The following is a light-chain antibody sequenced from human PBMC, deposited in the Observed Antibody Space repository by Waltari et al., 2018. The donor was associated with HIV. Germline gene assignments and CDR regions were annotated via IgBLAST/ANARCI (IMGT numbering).Light chain of an antibody. J-gene: IGKJ1*01. CDR3: QHMGT. CDR2: GEF. V-gene: IGKV1-39*01. Sequence: DIQVTPSPISLSASVGDRVTITCRTSQNIRTYLHWDQQKPGKAPKLLIYGEFNVQSGGPSRFTGSGSGTDFTLTISNLQPEDFASYYCQHMGTFGRGTKVEIK. CDR1: QNIRTY.